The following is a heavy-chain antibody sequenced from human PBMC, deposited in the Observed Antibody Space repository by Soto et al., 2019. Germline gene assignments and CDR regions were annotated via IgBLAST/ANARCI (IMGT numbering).Heavy chain of an antibody. Sequence: SVKVSCKASGGTFSSYAISWVRQAPGQGLEWMGGIIPIFGTANYAQKFQGRVTITADESTSTAYMELSSLRSEDTAVYYCARWQQKLVLRWFDPWGQGTLVTVSS. CDR2: IIPIFGTA. V-gene: IGHV1-69*13. J-gene: IGHJ5*02. CDR1: GGTFSSYA. D-gene: IGHD6-13*01. CDR3: ARWQQKLVLRWFDP.